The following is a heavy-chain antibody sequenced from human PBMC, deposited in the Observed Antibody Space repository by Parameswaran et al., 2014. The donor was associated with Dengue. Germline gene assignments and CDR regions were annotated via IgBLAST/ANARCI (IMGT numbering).Heavy chain of an antibody. J-gene: IGHJ5*02. Sequence: PGKGLEWIGYIYYSGSTYYNPSLKSRVTISVDTSKNQFSLKLSSVTAADTAVYYCARGFGVWFDPWGQGTLVTVSS. CDR3: ARGFGVWFDP. D-gene: IGHD3-10*01. V-gene: IGHV4-30-4*01. CDR2: IYYSGST.